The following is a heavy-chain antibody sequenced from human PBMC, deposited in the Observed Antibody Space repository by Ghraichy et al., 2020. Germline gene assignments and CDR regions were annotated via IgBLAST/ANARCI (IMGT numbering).Heavy chain of an antibody. D-gene: IGHD1-26*01. J-gene: IGHJ3*02. CDR1: GYSISSGYY. V-gene: IGHV4-38-2*01. CDR3: ARHKESGKVGATYAFDI. CDR2: FYHSGST. Sequence: SETLSLTCAVSGYSISSGYYWGWIRQPPGKGLEWIGSFYHSGSTYYNPSLRSRVTILLDTSKNQFSLKLSSVTAADTAVYYCARHKESGKVGATYAFDIWGQGTMVTVSS.